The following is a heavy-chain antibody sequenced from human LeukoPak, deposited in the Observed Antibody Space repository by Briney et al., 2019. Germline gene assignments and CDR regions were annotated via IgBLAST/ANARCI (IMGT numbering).Heavy chain of an antibody. Sequence: ASVKVSCKASGYTFTSYGISWVRQAPGQGLEWMGWISAYNGNTNYAQKLQGRVTMTTDTSTGTAYMELSRLRSDDTAVYYCARVELLHAFDIWGQGTMVTVSS. J-gene: IGHJ3*02. V-gene: IGHV1-18*01. CDR2: ISAYNGNT. CDR3: ARVELLHAFDI. CDR1: GYTFTSYG. D-gene: IGHD1-26*01.